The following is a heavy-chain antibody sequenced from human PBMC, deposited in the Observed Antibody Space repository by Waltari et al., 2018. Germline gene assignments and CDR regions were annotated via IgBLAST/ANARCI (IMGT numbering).Heavy chain of an antibody. CDR1: GFTFSSSS. D-gene: IGHD1-26*01. Sequence: EVQLVESGGGLVKPGGSLRLSCAASGFTFSSSSMNWVRQAPGKGLEWVSYISSSSSNMFYGDSVKGRFTISRDNAKSSLYLQMNSLRVEDTAVYFCTRDPMGSHFDYWGQGTLVTVSS. CDR2: ISSSSSNM. V-gene: IGHV3-21*02. CDR3: TRDPMGSHFDY. J-gene: IGHJ4*02.